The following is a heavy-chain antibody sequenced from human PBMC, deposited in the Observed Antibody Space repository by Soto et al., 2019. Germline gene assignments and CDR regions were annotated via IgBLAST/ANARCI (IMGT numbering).Heavy chain of an antibody. CDR2: ISDDGGDT. CDR1: GLIFSTNG. Sequence: VQLVESGGGVVQPGRSLRLSCTASGLIFSTNGMHWVRQAPGKGLEWVAHISDDGGDTYYADSVRGRFTISRDNSKSTLYLQMKSLRVEDTAVYYCARDRYSSSPGHLEYWGQGTLVTVSS. J-gene: IGHJ4*02. V-gene: IGHV3-30*03. D-gene: IGHD6-6*01. CDR3: ARDRYSSSPGHLEY.